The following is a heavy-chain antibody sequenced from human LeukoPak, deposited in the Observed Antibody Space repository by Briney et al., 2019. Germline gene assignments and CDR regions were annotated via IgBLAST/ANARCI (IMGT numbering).Heavy chain of an antibody. V-gene: IGHV1-8*01. CDR3: ARKSVYSSSWYWDYYYYYMDV. CDR2: MNPNSGNT. D-gene: IGHD6-13*01. Sequence: ASVKVSCKASGYTFTSYDINWVRQATGQGLDWMGWMNPNSGNTGYAQKLQVRATMTRNTDITTAYMELSSLRSEDTAVYYCARKSVYSSSWYWDYYYYYMDVWGKGTTVTVSS. J-gene: IGHJ6*03. CDR1: GYTFTSYD.